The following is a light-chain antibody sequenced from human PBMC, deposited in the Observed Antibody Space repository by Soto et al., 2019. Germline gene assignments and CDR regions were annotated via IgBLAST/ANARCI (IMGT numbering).Light chain of an antibody. V-gene: IGKV3-11*01. CDR1: QSVGSF. CDR2: DTY. Sequence: EIALTQSPVTLSLSPGEKATLSCRASQSVGSFLAWYQQKPGQAPRPLIYDTYKRPTGVPARFTGSGSGADFTLTINSLEPEDFAVYYCQQRSDWPQLTFGQRTRLEIK. J-gene: IGKJ5*01. CDR3: QQRSDWPQLT.